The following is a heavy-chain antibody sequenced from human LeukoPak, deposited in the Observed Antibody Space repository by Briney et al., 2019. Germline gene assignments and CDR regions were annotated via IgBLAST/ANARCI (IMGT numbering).Heavy chain of an antibody. J-gene: IGHJ4*02. D-gene: IGHD6-19*01. V-gene: IGHV3-11*01. CDR2: ISSSGSTT. CDR3: ARVPRSGGSIDY. CDR1: GFTFSGYY. Sequence: PGGSLRLSCAASGFTFSGYYMTWIRQAPGKGLEWVSSISSSGSTTHYADSVKGRFTISRDNAKNSLYLQMNNLRAEDTAVYYCARVPRSGGSIDYWGQGTLITVSA.